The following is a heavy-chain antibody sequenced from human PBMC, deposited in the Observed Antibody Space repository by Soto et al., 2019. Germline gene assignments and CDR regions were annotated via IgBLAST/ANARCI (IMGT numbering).Heavy chain of an antibody. CDR3: ARDPTPAAILVGWFDP. V-gene: IGHV3-21*01. CDR2: ISSSSSYI. CDR1: GFTFSSYS. D-gene: IGHD2-2*02. Sequence: EVQLVESGGGLVKPGGSLRLSCAASGFTFSSYSMNWVRQAPGKGLEWVSSISSSSSYIYYADSVKGRLTISRDNAKNSRYLQMNSLRAEDTAVYYCARDPTPAAILVGWFDPWGQGTLVTVSS. J-gene: IGHJ5*02.